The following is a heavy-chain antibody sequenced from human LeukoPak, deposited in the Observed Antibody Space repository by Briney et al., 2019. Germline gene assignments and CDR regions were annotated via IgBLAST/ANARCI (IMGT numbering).Heavy chain of an antibody. V-gene: IGHV4-31*03. CDR1: GGSISSSGYS. CDR3: ARGIVVAPVYGAFDM. CDR2: ISYSGTT. D-gene: IGHD2-21*01. Sequence: PSETLSLTCTVSGGSISSSGYSWNWIRQHPGKGLEWIGYISYSGTTDYNPSLKSRIVKSLDASQNQLSLKLNSVTAADTAVYYCARGIVVAPVYGAFDMWGQGTMVTVSS. J-gene: IGHJ3*02.